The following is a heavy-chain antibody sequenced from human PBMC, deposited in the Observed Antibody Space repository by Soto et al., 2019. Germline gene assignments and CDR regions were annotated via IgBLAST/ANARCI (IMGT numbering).Heavy chain of an antibody. CDR1: GGSISSSNW. Sequence: PSETLSLTCAVSGGSISSSNWWSWVRQPPGKGLEWIGEIYHSGSTNYNPSLKSRVTISVDKSKNQFSLKLSSVTAADTAVYYCARSRYCSGGTCYGRYFDYWGQGTLVTVSS. V-gene: IGHV4-4*02. D-gene: IGHD2-15*01. CDR2: IYHSGST. J-gene: IGHJ4*02. CDR3: ARSRYCSGGTCYGRYFDY.